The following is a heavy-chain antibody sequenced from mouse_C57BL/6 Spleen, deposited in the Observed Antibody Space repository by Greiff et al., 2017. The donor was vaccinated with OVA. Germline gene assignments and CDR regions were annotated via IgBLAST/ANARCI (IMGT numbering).Heavy chain of an antibody. CDR2: ISYDGSN. V-gene: IGHV3-6*01. D-gene: IGHD1-1*01. Sequence: EVKVEESGPGLVKPSQSLSLTCSVTGYSITSGYYWNWIRQFPGNKLEWMGYISYDGSNNYNPSLKNRISITRDTSKNQFFLKLNSVTTEDTATYYCARDYYYEGMDYWGQGTSVTVSS. J-gene: IGHJ4*01. CDR1: GYSITSGYY. CDR3: ARDYYYEGMDY.